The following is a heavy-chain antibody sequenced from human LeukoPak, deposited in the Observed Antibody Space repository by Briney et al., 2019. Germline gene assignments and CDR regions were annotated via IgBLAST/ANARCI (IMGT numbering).Heavy chain of an antibody. D-gene: IGHD2-21*02. Sequence: SETLSLTCTVSGGSISSGSYYWSWIRQPAGKGLEWIGRIYTSGSTNYNPSLRSRVTMSVDTSKNQFSLKLSSVTAADTAVYYCARGHIVVVTAASPRDSGTDYYYYYYMDVWGKGTTVTISS. J-gene: IGHJ6*03. CDR2: IYTSGST. CDR3: ARGHIVVVTAASPRDSGTDYYYYYYMDV. CDR1: GGSISSGSYY. V-gene: IGHV4-61*02.